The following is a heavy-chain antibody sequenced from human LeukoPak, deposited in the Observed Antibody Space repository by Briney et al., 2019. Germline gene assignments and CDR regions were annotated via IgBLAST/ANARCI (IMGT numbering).Heavy chain of an antibody. D-gene: IGHD2-2*01. J-gene: IGHJ5*02. CDR3: AREGYCSSTSCLPT. Sequence: ASVKVSCKASGYTFTGYYMHWVRQAPGQGLEWMGRINPNSGGTNYAQKFQGRVTMTRDTSISTAYMELSRLRSDDTAVCYCAREGYCSSTSCLPTWGQGTLVTVSS. CDR1: GYTFTGYY. V-gene: IGHV1-2*06. CDR2: INPNSGGT.